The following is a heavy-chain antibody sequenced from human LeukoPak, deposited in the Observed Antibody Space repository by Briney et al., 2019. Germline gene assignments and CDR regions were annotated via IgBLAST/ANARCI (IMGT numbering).Heavy chain of an antibody. Sequence: YPSETLSLTCIVSGGSISSYYWSWIRQPPGKGLEWIGYIYYSGSTYYNPSLKSRVTISVDTSKNLFSLKLSSVTAADTAVYYCAKVQRPLDGADYWGQGTLVTVSS. CDR2: IYYSGST. V-gene: IGHV4-59*01. CDR3: AKVQRPLDGADY. J-gene: IGHJ4*02. D-gene: IGHD1-1*01. CDR1: GGSISSYY.